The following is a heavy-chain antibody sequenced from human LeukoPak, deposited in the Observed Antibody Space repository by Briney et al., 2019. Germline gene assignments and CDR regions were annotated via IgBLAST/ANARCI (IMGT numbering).Heavy chain of an antibody. J-gene: IGHJ6*03. Sequence: GGSLRLSCAASGFTFSSYGMHWVRQAPGKGLEWVAVIWYDGSNKYYADSVKGRFTISRDNSKNSLYLQMNSLRAEDTAVYYCARGVRVYYYYYMDVWGKGTTVTVSS. CDR1: GFTFSSYG. CDR3: ARGVRVYYYYYMDV. V-gene: IGHV3-33*01. CDR2: IWYDGSNK.